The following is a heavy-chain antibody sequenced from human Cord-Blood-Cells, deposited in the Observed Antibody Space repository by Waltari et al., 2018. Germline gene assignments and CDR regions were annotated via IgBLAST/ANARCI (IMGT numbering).Heavy chain of an antibody. V-gene: IGHV3-7*01. CDR3: AREMATIYYFDY. J-gene: IGHJ4*02. CDR2: IKQDGSEK. CDR1: GFTFSSYW. D-gene: IGHD5-12*01. Sequence: EVQLVESGGGLVQPGGSLRLSWAASGFTFSSYWMSWVRQAPGKGREWVANIKQDGSEKYYVDSVKGRFTISRDNAKNSLYLQMNSLRAEDTAVYYCAREMATIYYFDYWGQGTLVTVSS.